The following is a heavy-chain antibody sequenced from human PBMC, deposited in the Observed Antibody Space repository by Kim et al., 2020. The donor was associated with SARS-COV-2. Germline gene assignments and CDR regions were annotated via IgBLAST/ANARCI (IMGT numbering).Heavy chain of an antibody. V-gene: IGHV3-23*01. CDR1: GFTFSSYA. CDR3: GKDPPLGHCSGSSCYSDS. J-gene: IGHJ4*02. Sequence: GGSLRLSCIASGFTFSSYAMSWVRQAPGKGLEWISGISGSGVSKYYADSVKGRFTISSDNSKNTQDLQMNSPRVEDTAVYFCGKDPPLGHCSGSSCYSDSWGQGTLVTVSS. D-gene: IGHD2-15*01. CDR2: ISGSGVSK.